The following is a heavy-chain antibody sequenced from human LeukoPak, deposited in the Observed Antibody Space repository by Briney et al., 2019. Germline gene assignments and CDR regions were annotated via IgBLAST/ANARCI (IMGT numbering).Heavy chain of an antibody. Sequence: SETLSLTCAVYGGSFSGYYWSWIRQPPGKGLEWIGEINHSGSTNYNPSLKSRVTISVDTSKNQFSLKLSSVTAADTAVYYCARESMHTIFGVVNSYGFDLWGQGTLVTVSS. CDR3: ARESMHTIFGVVNSYGFDL. V-gene: IGHV4-34*01. J-gene: IGHJ5*02. D-gene: IGHD3-3*01. CDR2: INHSGST. CDR1: GGSFSGYY.